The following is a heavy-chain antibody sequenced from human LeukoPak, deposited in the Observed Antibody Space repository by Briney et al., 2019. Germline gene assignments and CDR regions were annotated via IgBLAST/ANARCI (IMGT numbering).Heavy chain of an antibody. Sequence: PSETLSLTCTVSGGSISSYYWSRIRQPPGKGLEWIGYIYYSGSTNYNPSLKSRVTISVDTSKNQFSPKLSSVTAADTAVYYCAREKDHAFDIWGQGTMVTVAS. V-gene: IGHV4-59*01. J-gene: IGHJ3*02. D-gene: IGHD1-14*01. CDR1: GGSISSYY. CDR3: AREKDHAFDI. CDR2: IYYSGST.